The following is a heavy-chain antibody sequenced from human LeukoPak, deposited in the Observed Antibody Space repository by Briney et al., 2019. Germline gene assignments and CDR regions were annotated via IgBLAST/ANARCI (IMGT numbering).Heavy chain of an antibody. CDR2: IKQDGSEK. CDR1: GYTFSSYW. CDR3: ARDGVGGDY. D-gene: IGHD2-8*01. J-gene: IGHJ4*02. V-gene: IGHV3-7*01. Sequence: GASVKVSCKASGYTFSSYWMSWVRQAPGKGLEWVANIKQDGSEKYYVDSVKGRFTISRDNAKNSLYLQMNSLRAEDTAVYYCARDGVGGDYWGQGTLVTVSS.